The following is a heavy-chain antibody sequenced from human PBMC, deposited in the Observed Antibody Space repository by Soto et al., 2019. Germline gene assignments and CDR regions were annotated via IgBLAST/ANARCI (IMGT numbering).Heavy chain of an antibody. Sequence: QVQLVQSGAEVKKPGASVKVSCKASGYTFTSYGISWVRQAPGQGLEWMGWISAYNGNTNYAQKLQGRVTMTTDTSTSTADMDLRSLRSDDTAVYYWARQADYDILTGYYNPRFDYWGQGTLVTVSS. D-gene: IGHD3-9*01. CDR3: ARQADYDILTGYYNPRFDY. J-gene: IGHJ4*02. V-gene: IGHV1-18*01. CDR2: ISAYNGNT. CDR1: GYTFTSYG.